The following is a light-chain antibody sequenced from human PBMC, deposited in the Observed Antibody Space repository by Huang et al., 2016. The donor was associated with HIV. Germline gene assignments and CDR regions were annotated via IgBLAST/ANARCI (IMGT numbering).Light chain of an antibody. J-gene: IGKJ1*01. CDR1: QSVNSDY. V-gene: IGKV3-20*01. Sequence: EIVLTQSPGTLSLSPGKRATLSCRASQSVNSDYLAGYQQKPGQAPRLLIYGASSRATGIPDRFSGSGSGTDFTLTISRLEPEDFAVYYCQQYGDSPTAFGQGTKVEIK. CDR3: QQYGDSPTA. CDR2: GAS.